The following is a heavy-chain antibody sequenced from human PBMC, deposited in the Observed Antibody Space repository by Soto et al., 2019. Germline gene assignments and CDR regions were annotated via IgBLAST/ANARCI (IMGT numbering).Heavy chain of an antibody. Sequence: PSETLSLTCAVYGGSFSGYYWSWIRQPPGKGLEWIGEINHSGSTNYNPSLKSRVTISVDTSRNQFSLKLSSVTAADTAVYYCARGVRRHSSWYSDYCGQGTLVTVSS. CDR1: GGSFSGYY. J-gene: IGHJ4*02. CDR2: INHSGST. V-gene: IGHV4-34*01. D-gene: IGHD6-13*01. CDR3: ARGVRRHSSWYSDY.